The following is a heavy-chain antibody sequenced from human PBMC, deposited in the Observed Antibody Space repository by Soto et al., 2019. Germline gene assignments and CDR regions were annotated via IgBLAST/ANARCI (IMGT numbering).Heavy chain of an antibody. J-gene: IGHJ4*02. V-gene: IGHV1-18*01. Sequence: ASVKVSCKASGYTFTSYGISWVRQAPGQGREWMGWISAYNGNTTYAPKLQGRVTMTTDTSTSTAYLELRSLRSDDTAVYYCARESDYCSGGSCYETPFDYWGQGTLVTVSS. CDR1: GYTFTSYG. CDR3: ARESDYCSGGSCYETPFDY. D-gene: IGHD2-15*01. CDR2: ISAYNGNT.